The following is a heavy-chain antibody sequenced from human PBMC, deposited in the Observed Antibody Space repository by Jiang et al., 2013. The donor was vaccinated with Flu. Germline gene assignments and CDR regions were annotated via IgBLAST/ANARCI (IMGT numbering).Heavy chain of an antibody. V-gene: IGHV3-30-3*01. Sequence: RSLRLSCAASGFTFSSYAMHWVRQAPGKGLEWVAVISYDGSNKYYADSVKGRFTISRDNSKNTLYLQMNSLRAEDTAVYYCARDPPCSGGSCYTPWGMDVWGQGTTVTVSS. D-gene: IGHD2-15*01. CDR1: GFTFSSYA. CDR2: ISYDGSNK. J-gene: IGHJ6*02. CDR3: ARDPPCSGGSCYTPWGMDV.